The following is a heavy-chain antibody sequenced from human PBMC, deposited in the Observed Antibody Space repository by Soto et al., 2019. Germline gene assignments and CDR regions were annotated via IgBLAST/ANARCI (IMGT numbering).Heavy chain of an antibody. CDR1: GYTFTSYG. V-gene: IGHV1-18*01. CDR3: AKTITMVRGVIIPYYYYGMDV. CDR2: ISAYNGNT. J-gene: IGHJ6*02. Sequence: ASVRVSCKXSGYTFTSYGISWVRQAPGQGLEWMGWISAYNGNTNYAQKLQGRVTMTTDTSTSTAYMELRSLRSDDTAVYYCAKTITMVRGVIIPYYYYGMDVWGQGTTVTVSS. D-gene: IGHD3-10*01.